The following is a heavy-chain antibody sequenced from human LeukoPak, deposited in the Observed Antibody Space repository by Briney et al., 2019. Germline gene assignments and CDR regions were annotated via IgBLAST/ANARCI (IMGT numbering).Heavy chain of an antibody. CDR1: GFTFSSYS. D-gene: IGHD3-22*01. Sequence: PGGSLRLSCAASGFTFSSYSMNWVRQAPGKGLEWVSSISSSSRYIYYADSVKGRFTISRDNAKNSLYLQMNSLRAEDTAVYYCARVLYYYDSSGYYYAQGIDYWGQGTLVTVSS. J-gene: IGHJ4*02. V-gene: IGHV3-21*01. CDR2: ISSSSRYI. CDR3: ARVLYYYDSSGYYYAQGIDY.